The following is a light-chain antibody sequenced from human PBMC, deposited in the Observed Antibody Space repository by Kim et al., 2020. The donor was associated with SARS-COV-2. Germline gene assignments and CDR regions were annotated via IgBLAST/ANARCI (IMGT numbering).Light chain of an antibody. CDR3: QQYYSTPYT. V-gene: IGKV4-1*01. J-gene: IGKJ2*01. CDR1: QSVLYSSNNKNY. CDR2: WAC. Sequence: DIVMTQSPDSLAVSLGERATINCKSSQSVLYSSNNKNYLAWYQQKPGQPPKLLIYWACTRESGVPDRFSGSGSGTDFTLTISSLQAEDVAVYYCQQYYSTPYTFGQGTKLEI.